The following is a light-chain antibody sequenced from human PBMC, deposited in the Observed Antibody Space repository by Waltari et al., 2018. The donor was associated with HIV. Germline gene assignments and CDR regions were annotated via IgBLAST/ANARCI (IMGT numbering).Light chain of an antibody. J-gene: IGLJ3*02. V-gene: IGLV1-40*01. CDR3: QSYDSSLSGSV. Sequence: QSVLTQPPSVSGAPGRRVTIPATGSSPTIGDGYVVHGYQQLPGTAPNPLIYGNSNRPSGVPDRFSGSKSGTSASLAITGLQAEDEADYYCQSYDSSLSGSVFGGGTKLTVL. CDR2: GNS. CDR1: SPTIGDGYV.